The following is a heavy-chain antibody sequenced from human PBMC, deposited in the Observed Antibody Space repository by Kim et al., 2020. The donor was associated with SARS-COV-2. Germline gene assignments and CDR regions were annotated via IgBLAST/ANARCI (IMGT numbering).Heavy chain of an antibody. CDR1: GGTFSSYA. D-gene: IGHD2-15*01. CDR2: IIPIFGTE. Sequence: SVKVSCKASGGTFSSYAISWVRQAPGQGLEWMGGIIPIFGTENYAQKFQGRVTITADESTSTAYMELSSLRSEDTAVYYCAREDRGGGRAFDYWGQGTLVTVSS. V-gene: IGHV1-69*13. CDR3: AREDRGGGRAFDY. J-gene: IGHJ4*02.